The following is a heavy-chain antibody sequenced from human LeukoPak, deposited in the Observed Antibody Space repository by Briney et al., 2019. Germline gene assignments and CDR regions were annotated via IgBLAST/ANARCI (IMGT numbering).Heavy chain of an antibody. J-gene: IGHJ4*02. CDR3: VRLYDDYTNGHFDS. CDR1: GGSFSGYY. Sequence: SETLSLTCAVYGGSFSGYYWSWIRQPPGKGLEWIGEINHSGSTNYNPSLKSRVTISVDTSKNQFSLKLSSVTAEDTAVYYCVRLYDDYTNGHFDSWGQGTLVTVSS. V-gene: IGHV4-34*01. D-gene: IGHD4-11*01. CDR2: INHSGST.